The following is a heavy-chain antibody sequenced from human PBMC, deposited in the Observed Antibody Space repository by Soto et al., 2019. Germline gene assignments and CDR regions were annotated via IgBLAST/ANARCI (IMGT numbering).Heavy chain of an antibody. CDR1: GGSFSSYA. D-gene: IGHD3-9*01. J-gene: IGHJ4*02. Sequence: QVQLVQSGAEVKKPGSSVKVSCKASGGSFSSYAISWVRQVPGQGLEWMGGIIPIFGTANYAQKFQGRVTLTAEESSSTAYMELSSMISDVTSGYYCAGSTEILTDTLDYWCQGTLVTVSS. CDR2: IIPIFGTA. CDR3: AGSTEILTDTLDY. V-gene: IGHV1-69*12.